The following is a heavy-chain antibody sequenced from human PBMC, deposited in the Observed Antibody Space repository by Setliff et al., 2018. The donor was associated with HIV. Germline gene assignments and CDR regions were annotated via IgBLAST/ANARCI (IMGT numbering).Heavy chain of an antibody. V-gene: IGHV4-4*02. D-gene: IGHD1-7*01. J-gene: IGHJ4*02. CDR3: AREGITGTTLHPY. Sequence: SETLSLTCDVSGGSISSSNWWSWVRQPPGKGLEWIGEIYPSGSTYYNPSLKSLVTISLAKSKNQFSLKLSSVTAADTAVYYCAREGITGTTLHPYWGQGTLVTVSS. CDR2: IYPSGST. CDR1: GGSISSSNW.